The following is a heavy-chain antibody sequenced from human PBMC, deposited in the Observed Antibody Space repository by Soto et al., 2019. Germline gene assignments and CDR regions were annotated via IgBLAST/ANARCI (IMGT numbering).Heavy chain of an antibody. Sequence: GGSLRLSCAASGFTFSGYDMNWVRQAPGKGLEWVSGVSASGSITSYADSAKGRFTISRDNAKNTVFLQMTGLRAEDTAVYFCAKGDCSGGRCYRGFDYWGQGTLVTVS. V-gene: IGHV3-23*01. CDR1: GFTFSGYD. J-gene: IGHJ4*02. CDR2: VSASGSIT. CDR3: AKGDCSGGRCYRGFDY. D-gene: IGHD2-15*01.